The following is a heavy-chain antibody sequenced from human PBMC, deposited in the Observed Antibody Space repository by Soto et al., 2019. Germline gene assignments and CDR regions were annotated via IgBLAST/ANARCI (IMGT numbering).Heavy chain of an antibody. J-gene: IGHJ5*02. V-gene: IGHV4-4*07. CDR2: IYTTVTT. CDR1: GASISGFY. CDR3: VRDGTKTLRDWFDP. D-gene: IGHD1-1*01. Sequence: PSETLSLTCTVSGASISGFYWSWIRKSAGKGLEWIGRIYTTVTTDYNPSLKSRVMMSVDTSKKQFSLKLRSVTAAETAVYYCVRDGTKTLRDWFDPWGQG.